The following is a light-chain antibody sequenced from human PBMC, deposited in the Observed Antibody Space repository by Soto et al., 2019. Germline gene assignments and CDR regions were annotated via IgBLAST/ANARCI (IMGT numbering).Light chain of an antibody. V-gene: IGLV2-23*02. CDR3: CSYAGSSTFVL. CDR2: EDT. CDR1: SSDVGGYNY. Sequence: QSALTQPASVSGSPGQSITISCTGTSSDVGGYNYVSWYQQHPGKAPKLMIYEDTRRPPGVSNRLSASKSGNTASLTISGLQAEDEGDYYCCSYAGSSTFVLFGGGTKLTVL. J-gene: IGLJ2*01.